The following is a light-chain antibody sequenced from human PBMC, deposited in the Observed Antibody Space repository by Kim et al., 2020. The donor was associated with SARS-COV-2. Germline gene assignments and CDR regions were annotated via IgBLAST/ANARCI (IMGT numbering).Light chain of an antibody. CDR1: QRVSNN. CDR3: QQYENWLT. V-gene: IGKV3-15*01. J-gene: IGKJ4*01. Sequence: SVSPGETDPLSCRASQRVSNNLACYQQKPGQAPRLLIYGASTRATGIPVRFIGSGSGTVFTLTITSLQSEDSAVYYCQQYENWLTFGGGTKVEIK. CDR2: GAS.